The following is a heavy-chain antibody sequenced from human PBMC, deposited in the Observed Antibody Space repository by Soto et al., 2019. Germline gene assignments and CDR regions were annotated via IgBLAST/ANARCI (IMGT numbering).Heavy chain of an antibody. Sequence: GGSLRLSCAASGFTFSNYGMHWVRQAPGKGLEWVAVIWYDGSNKYYADSVKGRFTISRDQSKNTLYLQMNNLRAEDTAVYYCARDQLYYNDISGRPLNAFDVWGQGAMVTVSS. V-gene: IGHV3-33*01. CDR3: ARDQLYYNDISGRPLNAFDV. CDR2: IWYDGSNK. J-gene: IGHJ3*01. CDR1: GFTFSNYG. D-gene: IGHD3-22*01.